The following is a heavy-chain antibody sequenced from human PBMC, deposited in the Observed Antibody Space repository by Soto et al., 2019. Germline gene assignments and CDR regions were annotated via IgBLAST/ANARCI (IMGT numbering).Heavy chain of an antibody. Sequence: GESLKISCKGSGWRFTSYWIGWVRQMPGKGLEWMGIIYPGDSDTRYSPSFQGQVTISADKSISTAYLQWSSLKASDTAMYYCARYSGYDLRGMDVWGQGTTVTVSS. CDR3: ARYSGYDLRGMDV. CDR2: IYPGDSDT. V-gene: IGHV5-51*01. CDR1: GWRFTSYW. D-gene: IGHD5-12*01. J-gene: IGHJ6*02.